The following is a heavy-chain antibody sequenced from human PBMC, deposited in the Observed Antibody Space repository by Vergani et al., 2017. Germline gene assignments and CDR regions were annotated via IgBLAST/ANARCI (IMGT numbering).Heavy chain of an antibody. V-gene: IGHV4-34*02. CDR1: GESFSSFY. Sequence: QVQLQQWGAGVVKLPGTLSLTCAVFGESFSSFYWSWIRQPPGKGLEWIGEINNVGHTNYNPSLESRVTVSRDTAKNKFSLNLMSVTAADTAMYYCAVRPRVNLVGGEIVTKRTFDYWSQGSLVTVSS. CDR3: AVRPRVNLVGGEIVTKRTFDY. D-gene: IGHD3-10*01. J-gene: IGHJ4*02. CDR2: INNVGHT.